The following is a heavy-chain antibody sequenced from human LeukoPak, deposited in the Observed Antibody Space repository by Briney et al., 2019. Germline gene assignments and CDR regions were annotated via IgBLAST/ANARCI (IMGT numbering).Heavy chain of an antibody. D-gene: IGHD7-27*01. J-gene: IGHJ4*02. CDR1: GFTFSNYA. V-gene: IGHV3-23*01. CDR3: AKDATPFNSIWDYFDS. CDR2: IGGGDDI. Sequence: GGSLRLSCAASGFTFSNYAMKWVRQAPGKGLEWVAGIGGGDDIYYADSVKGRFTGSRDGSKNTLYLQMSSLRIKDTAVYYCAKDATPFNSIWDYFDSWGQGTLVTVSA.